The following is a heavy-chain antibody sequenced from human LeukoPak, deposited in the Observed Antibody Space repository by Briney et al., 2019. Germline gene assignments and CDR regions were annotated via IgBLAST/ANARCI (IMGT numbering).Heavy chain of an antibody. D-gene: IGHD5-18*01. J-gene: IGHJ4*02. CDR2: ILYDGSKQ. V-gene: IGHV3-30*18. CDR1: GFTFSSYG. CDR3: AKDTLCSYGYWWSH. Sequence: PGGPLRLSCAASGFTFSSYGMHWVRQAPGKGLEWGAVILYDGSKQYYADPVKGRFNISRDNSKNTLYLQMNSLRAEDTAVYYCAKDTLCSYGYWWSHWGQGTLVTVSS.